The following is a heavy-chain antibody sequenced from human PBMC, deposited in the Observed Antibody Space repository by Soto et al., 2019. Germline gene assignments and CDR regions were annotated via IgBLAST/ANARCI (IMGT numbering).Heavy chain of an antibody. CDR2: IYYSGST. J-gene: IGHJ4*02. Sequence: SETLSLTCTVSGGSISSYYCSWIRQPPGKGLEWIGHIYYSGSTNYNPSLKSRVTISVDTSKNQFSLKLSSVTAADTAVYYCARDDRSGFYHDWGQGTPVTVS. CDR3: ARDDRSGFYHD. CDR1: GGSISSYY. V-gene: IGHV4-59*12. D-gene: IGHD3-22*01.